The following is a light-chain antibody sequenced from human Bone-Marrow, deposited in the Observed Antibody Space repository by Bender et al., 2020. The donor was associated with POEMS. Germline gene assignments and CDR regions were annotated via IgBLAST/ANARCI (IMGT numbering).Light chain of an antibody. V-gene: IGLV2-11*01. J-gene: IGLJ1*01. CDR1: SSDVGGYPY. CDR3: CSYAGNSYV. Sequence: QSALTQPPSASGSPGQSVTISCAGTSSDVGGYPYVSWYQQHPGKAPKLLIYDVRERPSGVPDRFSGSKSGNTASLTISGLQADDEGDYFCCSYAGNSYVFGTGTKVTVL. CDR2: DVR.